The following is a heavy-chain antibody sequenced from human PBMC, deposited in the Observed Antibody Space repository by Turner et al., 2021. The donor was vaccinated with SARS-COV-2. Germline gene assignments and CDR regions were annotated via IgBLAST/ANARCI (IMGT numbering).Heavy chain of an antibody. CDR2: ICYTGTS. J-gene: IGHJ2*01. CDR1: GFPISTRNYH. Sequence: LQLPESGPGLVKASETLSIPGPVSGFPISTRNYHWGWFRQPPGKGLEWIGGICYTGTSYDNPTRKTRVTISVDKSKSQFSLRLSSVTAADTAIYYCARVPYAGNYADGSFDLWGRGTLVTVSS. CDR3: ARVPYAGNYADGSFDL. V-gene: IGHV4-39*01. D-gene: IGHD4-4*01.